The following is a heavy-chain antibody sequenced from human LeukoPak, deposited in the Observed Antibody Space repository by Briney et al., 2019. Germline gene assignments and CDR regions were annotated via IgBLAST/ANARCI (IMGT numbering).Heavy chain of an antibody. CDR2: ISYDGSNK. V-gene: IGHV3-30-3*01. D-gene: IGHD3-9*01. CDR1: GFTFSSYA. J-gene: IGHJ4*02. Sequence: GGSLRLSCAASGFTFSSYAMHWVRQAPGKGLEWVAVISYDGSNKYYADSVKGRFTISRDNSKNTLYLQMNSLRAEDTAVYYCAREGWTYYDILTGYSNRPFDYWGQGTLVTVSS. CDR3: AREGWTYYDILTGYSNRPFDY.